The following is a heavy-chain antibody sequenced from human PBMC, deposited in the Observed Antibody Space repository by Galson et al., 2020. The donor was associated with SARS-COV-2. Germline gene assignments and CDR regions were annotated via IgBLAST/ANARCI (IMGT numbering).Heavy chain of an antibody. CDR3: ARAPGGAIVGVCNWVDR. D-gene: IGHD3-3*01. V-gene: IGHV4-31*03. Sequence: ETSETMSLTCTVSGGSISSRGYSWSWIRQHTGKGLEWTGYIYYSGSTYYNPSLTSRVTISVDTSQNQFSLKLSSVTAADTSVYYCARAPGGAIVGVCNWVDRWGQGTLVSVAS. J-gene: IGHJ5*02. CDR1: GGSISSRGYS. CDR2: IYYSGST.